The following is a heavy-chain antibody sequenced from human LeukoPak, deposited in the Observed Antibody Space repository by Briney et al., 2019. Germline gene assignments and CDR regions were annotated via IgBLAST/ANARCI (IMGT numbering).Heavy chain of an antibody. CDR3: AKAIGDNCYSALDF. J-gene: IGHJ4*01. Sequence: GGSETLSCAVSGFTFNNAWMSWVRQAPGKGLEWVSGISGNGGSTYYADSVKGRFTISRDNSKNTLYLQMNSLRAEDTAVYYCAKAIGDNCYSALDFWGHGNLCSVSS. CDR1: GFTFNNAW. CDR2: ISGNGGST. D-gene: IGHD2-15*01. V-gene: IGHV3-23*01.